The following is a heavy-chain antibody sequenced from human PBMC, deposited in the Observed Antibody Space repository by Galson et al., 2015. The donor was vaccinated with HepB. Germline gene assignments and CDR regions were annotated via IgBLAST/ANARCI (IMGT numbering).Heavy chain of an antibody. CDR1: GFTFSGSA. Sequence: SLRLSCAASGFTFSGSAMHWVRQASGKGLEWVGRIRSKANSYATAYAASVKGRFTISRDDSKNTAYLQMNSLKTEDTAVYYCTRPLGATTLYYYYGMDVWGQGTTVTVSS. CDR2: IRSKANSYAT. V-gene: IGHV3-73*01. CDR3: TRPLGATTLYYYYGMDV. J-gene: IGHJ6*02. D-gene: IGHD1-26*01.